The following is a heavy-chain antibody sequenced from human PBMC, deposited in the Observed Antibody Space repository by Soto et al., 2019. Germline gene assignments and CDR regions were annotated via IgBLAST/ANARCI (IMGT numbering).Heavy chain of an antibody. V-gene: IGHV6-1*01. CDR1: GDSVSSNSAA. D-gene: IGHD6-13*01. J-gene: IGHJ5*02. CDR2: TYYRSKWYN. CDR3: AIDFYVAAAAAFDP. Sequence: QTLSLTCAISGDSVSSNSAACNWIRQSPSRGLEWLGRTYYRSKWYNDYAVSVKSRITINPDTSKNQFSLQLNSVTPEDTAVYYCAIDFYVAAAAAFDPWCQRTLLTVSS.